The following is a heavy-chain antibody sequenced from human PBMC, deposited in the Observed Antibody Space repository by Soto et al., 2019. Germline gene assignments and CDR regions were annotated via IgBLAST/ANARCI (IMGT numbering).Heavy chain of an antibody. V-gene: IGHV3-23*01. CDR1: GFTFNKFA. CDR3: AKTSAYTYGY. Sequence: GGSLRLSCAASGFTFNKFAMSWVRQAPGKGLEWVSTIRGSGGSTYNADYVQGRFTISRDNSKNTLYLQLNSLTAEDTAIYYCAKTSAYTYGYWGQGTLVTVSS. CDR2: IRGSGGST. J-gene: IGHJ4*02. D-gene: IGHD5-18*01.